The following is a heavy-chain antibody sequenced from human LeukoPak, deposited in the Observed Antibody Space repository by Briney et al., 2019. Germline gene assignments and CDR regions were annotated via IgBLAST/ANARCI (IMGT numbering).Heavy chain of an antibody. D-gene: IGHD3-22*01. CDR3: AGFFYDNSGDAFDI. CDR2: IIPIYGSA. Sequence: ASVKVSCKASGGSFTFTSHAISWVRQAPGQGLEWMGGIIPIYGSATYAQKFQGRVTITSGESTRTVYMELSSLRPEDSAVHYCAGFFYDNSGDAFDIWGQGTMVTVSS. V-gene: IGHV1-69*01. J-gene: IGHJ3*02. CDR1: GGSFTFTSHA.